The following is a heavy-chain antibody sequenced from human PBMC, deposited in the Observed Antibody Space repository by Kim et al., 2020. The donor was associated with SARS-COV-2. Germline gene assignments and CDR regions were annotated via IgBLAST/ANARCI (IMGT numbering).Heavy chain of an antibody. Sequence: PSLKRRVTISVGTSKNQFSLKLSSVTAADTAVYYCARAVGGWYEGVRFDPWGQGTLVTVSS. J-gene: IGHJ5*02. V-gene: IGHV4-31*02. CDR3: ARAVGGWYEGVRFDP. D-gene: IGHD6-19*01.